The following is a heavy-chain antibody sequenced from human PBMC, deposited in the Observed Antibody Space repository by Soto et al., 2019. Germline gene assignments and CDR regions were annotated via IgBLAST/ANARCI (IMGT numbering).Heavy chain of an antibody. V-gene: IGHV6-1*01. D-gene: IGHD3-10*01. J-gene: IGHJ6*02. CDR3: ATGSGSFPYYYYGMDV. Sequence: PSQTLSLTCAISGDSVSSNSAAWNWIRQSPSRGLEWLGRTYYRSKWYNDYAVSVKSRITINPDTSKNQFSLQLNSVTPEDTAVYYCATGSGSFPYYYYGMDVWGQGTTVTSP. CDR1: GDSVSSNSAA. CDR2: TYYRSKWYN.